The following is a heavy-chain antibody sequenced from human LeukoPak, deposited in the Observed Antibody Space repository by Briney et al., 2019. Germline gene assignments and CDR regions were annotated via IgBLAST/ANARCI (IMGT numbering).Heavy chain of an antibody. CDR3: ARDGDSSGYYYVGSYYFDY. CDR1: GFTFSTYW. Sequence: GGSLRLSCVASGFTFSTYWMLWVRQAPGKGLMWVSLISTDGKSTRYAESVKGRFTISRDNAKNALYLQMDILRVEDTAIYYCARDGDSSGYYYVGSYYFDYWGQGTLVTVSS. CDR2: ISTDGKST. J-gene: IGHJ4*02. D-gene: IGHD3-22*01. V-gene: IGHV3-74*01.